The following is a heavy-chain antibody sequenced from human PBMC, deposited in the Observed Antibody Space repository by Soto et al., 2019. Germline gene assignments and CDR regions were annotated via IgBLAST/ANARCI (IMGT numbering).Heavy chain of an antibody. D-gene: IGHD3-9*01. V-gene: IGHV1-24*01. CDR1: GYTLTELS. Sequence: ASVKVSCKVSGYTLTELSMHWVRQAPGKGLEWMGGFDPEDGETIYAQKFQGRVTMTEDTSTDTAYMELSSLRSEDTAVYYCATVWHSGGNYDILTWMALGWFDPWGQGTLVTVSS. CDR2: FDPEDGET. J-gene: IGHJ5*02. CDR3: ATVWHSGGNYDILTWMALGWFDP.